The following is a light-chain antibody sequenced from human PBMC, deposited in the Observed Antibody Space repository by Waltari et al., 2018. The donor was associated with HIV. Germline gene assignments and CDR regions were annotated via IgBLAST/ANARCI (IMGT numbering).Light chain of an antibody. CDR3: QHRSNWPYS. J-gene: IGKJ2*03. V-gene: IGKV3D-11*01. Sequence: EIVLTPSPPTLSLSPGERATLSCRASLGIGTFLAWYQQKPGQAPRLLIYDASNRATGIPARFRGSGSETGVTLTIISLEPEEFAVYDCQHRSNWPYSFGQGTKLEIK. CDR1: LGIGTF. CDR2: DAS.